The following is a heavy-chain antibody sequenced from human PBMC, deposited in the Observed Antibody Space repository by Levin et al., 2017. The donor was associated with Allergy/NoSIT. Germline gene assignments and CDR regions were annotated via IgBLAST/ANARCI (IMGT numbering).Heavy chain of an antibody. CDR3: ARMLYYDILTGYSSINWFDP. J-gene: IGHJ5*02. CDR1: GFTFSSYS. Sequence: GESLKISCAASGFTFSSYSMNWVRQAPGKGLEWVSSISSSSSYIYYADSVKGRFTISRDNAKNSLYLQMNSLRAEDTAVYYCARMLYYDILTGYSSINWFDPWGQGTLVTVSS. V-gene: IGHV3-21*01. CDR2: ISSSSSYI. D-gene: IGHD3-9*01.